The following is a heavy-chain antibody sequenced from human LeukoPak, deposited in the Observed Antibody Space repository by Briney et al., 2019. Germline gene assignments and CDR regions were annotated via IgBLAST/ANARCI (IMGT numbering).Heavy chain of an antibody. CDR2: IYHSGST. Sequence: PSETLSLTCTVSGGSVSSGGYYWSWVRQHPGKGLEWIGYIYHSGSTYYNPSLKSRVTISLDTSKNHFSLTLSSVTAADTAVYYCASALYYFYMDVWGKGTTVTVSS. CDR1: GGSVSSGGYY. CDR3: ASALYYFYMDV. J-gene: IGHJ6*03. V-gene: IGHV4-31*03.